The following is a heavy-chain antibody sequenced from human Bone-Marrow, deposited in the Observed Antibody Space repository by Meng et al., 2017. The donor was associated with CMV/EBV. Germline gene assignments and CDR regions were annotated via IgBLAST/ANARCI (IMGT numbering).Heavy chain of an antibody. CDR2: IYSGGST. D-gene: IGHD3-3*02. Sequence: GESLKISCAASGFTFSSYSMNWVRQAPGKGLEWVSVIYSGGSTYYADSVKGRFTISRDNSKNTLYLQMNSLRAEDTAVYYCARITSFFGVANGWFDPWGQGTLVTVSS. CDR1: GFTFSSYS. V-gene: IGHV3-53*01. J-gene: IGHJ5*02. CDR3: ARITSFFGVANGWFDP.